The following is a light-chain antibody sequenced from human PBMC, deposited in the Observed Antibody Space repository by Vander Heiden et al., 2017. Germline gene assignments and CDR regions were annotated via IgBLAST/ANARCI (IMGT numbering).Light chain of an antibody. CDR3: MQALQTPPFT. CDR2: LGS. V-gene: IGKV2-28*01. J-gene: IGKJ3*01. CDR1: QSLLHSNGYNY. Sequence: DIVMTPSPLSLPVTPGEPASISCRSSQSLLHSNGYNYLDWYLQKPGQSPQLLIYLGSNRASGVPDRFSGSGSGTDFTLKISRVEAEDVGVYYCMQALQTPPFTFGPGTKVDIK.